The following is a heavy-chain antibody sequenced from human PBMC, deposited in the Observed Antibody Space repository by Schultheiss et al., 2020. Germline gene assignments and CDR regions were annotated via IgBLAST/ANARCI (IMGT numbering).Heavy chain of an antibody. CDR3: ARNRGYGAAFDY. V-gene: IGHV1-2*02. CDR1: GYTFTGYY. D-gene: IGHD4-17*01. J-gene: IGHJ4*02. Sequence: ASVKVSCKTSGYTFTGYYIHWVRQAPGQELEWMGWINPNSGGTNYAQKFQGRVTMTRDTSISTAYMELSRLRSDDTAVYYCARNRGYGAAFDYWGQGTLVTVSS. CDR2: INPNSGGT.